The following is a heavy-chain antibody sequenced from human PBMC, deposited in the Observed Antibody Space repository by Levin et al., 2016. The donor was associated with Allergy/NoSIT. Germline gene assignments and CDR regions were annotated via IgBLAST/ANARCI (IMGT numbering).Heavy chain of an antibody. CDR1: GFSFSDHY. CDR3: ARIATQLWSLHY. V-gene: IGHV3-11*01. CDR2: ISSSGSTI. J-gene: IGHJ4*02. Sequence: GESLKISCAASGFSFSDHYMSWIRQAPGEGLEWVSYISSSGSTISYADSVKGRFTISRDNAKNSLFLQMNSLRADDTAVYYCARIATQLWSLHYWGQGTLVTVSS. D-gene: IGHD5-18*01.